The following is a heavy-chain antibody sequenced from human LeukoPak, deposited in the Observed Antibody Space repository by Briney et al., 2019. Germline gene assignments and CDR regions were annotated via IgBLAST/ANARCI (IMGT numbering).Heavy chain of an antibody. D-gene: IGHD5-18*01. CDR2: IRYDGSNK. Sequence: PGGSLRLSCAASGFTFSSYGMHWVRQAPGKGLEWVAFIRYDGSNKYYADSVKGRFTISRDNSKNTLYLQMNSLRAEDTAVYYCAKATTFYSYGSEGDYWGQGALVTVSS. CDR1: GFTFSSYG. J-gene: IGHJ4*02. V-gene: IGHV3-30*02. CDR3: AKATTFYSYGSEGDY.